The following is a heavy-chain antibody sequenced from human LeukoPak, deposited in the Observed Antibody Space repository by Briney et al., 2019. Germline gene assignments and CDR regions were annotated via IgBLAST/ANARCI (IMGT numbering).Heavy chain of an antibody. CDR2: IYYSGST. CDR3: ARDELSDYYGSGSYVY. D-gene: IGHD3-10*01. J-gene: IGHJ4*02. CDR1: GGSISSYY. V-gene: IGHV4-59*01. Sequence: PSETLSLTCTVSGGSISSYYWSWIRQPPGKGLEWNGYIYYSGSTNYNPSLKSRVTISVDTSKNQFSLKLSSVTAADTAVYYCARDELSDYYGSGSYVYWGQGTLVTVSS.